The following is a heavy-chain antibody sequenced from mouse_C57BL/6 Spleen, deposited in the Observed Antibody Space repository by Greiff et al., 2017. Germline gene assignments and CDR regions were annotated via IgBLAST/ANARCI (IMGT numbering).Heavy chain of an antibody. CDR2: IKPGSGGT. CDR1: GYAFTNYL. Sequence: QVQLQQSGAELVRPGTSVKVSCKASGYAFTNYLIEWVKQRPGQGFEGIGVIKPGSGGTNYNEKFKGKATLTAAKSSSTAYMQLSSLTSEDSAVYFCARYYSNLREFAYWGQGTLVTVSA. J-gene: IGHJ3*01. V-gene: IGHV1-54*01. CDR3: ARYYSNLREFAY. D-gene: IGHD2-5*01.